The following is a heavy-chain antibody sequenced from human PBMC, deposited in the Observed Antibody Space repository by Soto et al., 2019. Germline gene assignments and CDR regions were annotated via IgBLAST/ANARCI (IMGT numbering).Heavy chain of an antibody. V-gene: IGHV3-15*07. D-gene: IGHD3-16*01. J-gene: IGHJ4*02. CDR1: GFNFNAAW. Sequence: EVQLAESGGDFVKPGGSLRLSCAASGFNFNAAWMNWVRQSPGKGLEWVGRIKSKVNGGTIDYAAPVKGRFTISRGDSKTTLDLEMNSLKTEDTDLYYCSADIPYWGAYAFDYWGQGTLVTVSS. CDR3: SADIPYWGAYAFDY. CDR2: IKSKVNGGTI.